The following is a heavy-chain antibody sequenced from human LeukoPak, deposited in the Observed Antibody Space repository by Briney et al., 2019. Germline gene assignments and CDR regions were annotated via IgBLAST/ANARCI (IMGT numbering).Heavy chain of an antibody. Sequence: GGSLRLSCAASEFTFSSYEMYWVRQAPGKGLEWVSYISSSGSTIYYADSVKGRFTISRDNSKNTLYLQMNSLRAEDTAVYYCAKLEQWLVRTNIDYWGQGTLVTVSS. V-gene: IGHV3-48*03. D-gene: IGHD6-19*01. CDR2: ISSSGSTI. J-gene: IGHJ4*02. CDR1: EFTFSSYE. CDR3: AKLEQWLVRTNIDY.